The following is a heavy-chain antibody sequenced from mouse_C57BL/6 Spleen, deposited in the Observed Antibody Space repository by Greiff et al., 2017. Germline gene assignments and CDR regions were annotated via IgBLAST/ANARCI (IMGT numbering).Heavy chain of an antibody. V-gene: IGHV1-4*01. CDR2: INPSSGYT. J-gene: IGHJ2*01. CDR3: AREDSNFSFDY. Sequence: QVQLKQSGAELARPGASVKMSCKASGYTFTSYTMHWVKQRPGQGLEWIGYINPSSGYTKYNQKFKDKATLTADKSSSTAYMQLSSLTSEDAAVYYCAREDSNFSFDYWGQGTTLTVSS. D-gene: IGHD2-5*01. CDR1: GYTFTSYT.